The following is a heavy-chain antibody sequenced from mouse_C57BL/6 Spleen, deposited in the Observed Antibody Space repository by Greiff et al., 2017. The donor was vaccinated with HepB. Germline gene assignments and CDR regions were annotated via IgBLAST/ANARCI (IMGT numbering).Heavy chain of an antibody. CDR2: SRNKANDYTT. Sequence: EVKLMESGGGLVQSGRSLRLSCATSGFTFSDFYMEWVRQAPGKGLEWIAASRNKANDYTTEYSASVKGPFIVSRDTSQSILYLQMNALRAEDTAIYYCARAPYYYGSSPYWYFDVWGTGTTVTVSS. CDR1: GFTFSDFY. CDR3: ARAPYYYGSSPYWYFDV. V-gene: IGHV7-1*01. J-gene: IGHJ1*03. D-gene: IGHD1-1*01.